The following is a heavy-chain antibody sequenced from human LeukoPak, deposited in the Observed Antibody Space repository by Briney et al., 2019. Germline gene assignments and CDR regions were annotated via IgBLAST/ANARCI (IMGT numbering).Heavy chain of an antibody. V-gene: IGHV3-66*03. CDR3: ARDRAVTQDWVEFDP. D-gene: IGHD4-17*01. Sequence: GGSLRLSCAGSGFSVSNYYMSWVRQAPGKGLEWVSLIRDSGETFYADYVKGRFTISRENSKNTMYLKMNRLRVEDTAVYFCARDRAVTQDWVEFDPWGQGTLVTVSS. CDR1: GFSVSNYY. CDR2: IRDSGET. J-gene: IGHJ5*02.